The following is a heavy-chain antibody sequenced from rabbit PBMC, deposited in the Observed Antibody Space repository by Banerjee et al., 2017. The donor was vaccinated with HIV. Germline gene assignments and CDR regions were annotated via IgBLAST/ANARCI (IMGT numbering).Heavy chain of an antibody. CDR2: IYTGSGST. CDR3: ARSSYDDYGDYGYFNL. V-gene: IGHV1S43*01. D-gene: IGHD2-1*01. CDR1: GFSFSSSYY. Sequence: QSLEESGGDLVKPGASLTLTCTASGFSFSSSYYMCWVRQAPGKGLEWIGCIYTGSGSTWYASWVNGRFTISRSTSLNTVDLKMTSLTAADTATYFCARSSYDDYGDYGYFNLWGPGTLVTVS. J-gene: IGHJ4*01.